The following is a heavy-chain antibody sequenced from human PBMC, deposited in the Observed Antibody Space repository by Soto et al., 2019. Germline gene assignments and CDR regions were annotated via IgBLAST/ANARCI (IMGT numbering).Heavy chain of an antibody. Sequence: GSLRLSCAASGFTFSTSLMHWVRQAPGNGLLWVSRINSDGSSTTYADSVRGRFTVSRDNAKSTMYLQMNSLRAEDTAVYYCTRGLGGNHALDIWGQGTMVTVSS. D-gene: IGHD3-10*01. CDR2: INSDGSST. V-gene: IGHV3-74*01. J-gene: IGHJ3*02. CDR1: GFTFSTSL. CDR3: TRGLGGNHALDI.